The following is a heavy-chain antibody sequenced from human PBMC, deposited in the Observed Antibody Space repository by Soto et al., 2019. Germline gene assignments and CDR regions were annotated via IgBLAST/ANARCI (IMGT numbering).Heavy chain of an antibody. V-gene: IGHV3-53*01. CDR1: GFAVSSKY. Sequence: EVQLVESGGGLIQPGGSLRLSCAASGFAVSSKYMTWVRQAPGKGLEWVSVIYGGGTTYYADSVKGRFTISRDTSKNTLYLQRNSLRAEDTAVYYCVQTTGWPGFDFWGQGTLVTLSS. D-gene: IGHD6-19*01. CDR3: VQTTGWPGFDF. CDR2: IYGGGTT. J-gene: IGHJ4*02.